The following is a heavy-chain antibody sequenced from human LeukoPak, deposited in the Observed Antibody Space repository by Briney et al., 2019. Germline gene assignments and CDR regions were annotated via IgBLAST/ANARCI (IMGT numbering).Heavy chain of an antibody. Sequence: ASVKVSCKASGYTFTSYGISWVRQAPGQGLEWMGGIIPIFGTANYAQKFQGRVTITTDESTSTAYMELSSLRSEDTAVYYCARDGDYYGGNSRDAFDIWGQGTMVTVSS. D-gene: IGHD4-23*01. J-gene: IGHJ3*02. CDR3: ARDGDYYGGNSRDAFDI. CDR2: IIPIFGTA. CDR1: GYTFTSYG. V-gene: IGHV1-69*05.